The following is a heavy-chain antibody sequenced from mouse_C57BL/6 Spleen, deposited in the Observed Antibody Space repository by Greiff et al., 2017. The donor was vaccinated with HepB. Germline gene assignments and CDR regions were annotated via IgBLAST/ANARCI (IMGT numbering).Heavy chain of an antibody. D-gene: IGHD2-13*01. CDR1: GYTFTSYW. CDR3: AREDGDYTWFAY. CDR2: IDPSDSYT. Sequence: VQLQQSGAELVMPGASVKLSCKASGYTFTSYWMHWVKQRPGQGLEWIGEIDPSDSYTNYNQKFKGKSTLTVDKSSSTAYMQLSSLTSEDSAVYYCAREDGDYTWFAYWGQGTLVTVSA. J-gene: IGHJ3*01. V-gene: IGHV1-69*01.